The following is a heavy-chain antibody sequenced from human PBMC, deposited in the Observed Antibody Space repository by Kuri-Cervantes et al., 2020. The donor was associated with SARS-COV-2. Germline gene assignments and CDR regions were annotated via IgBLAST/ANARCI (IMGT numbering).Heavy chain of an antibody. V-gene: IGHV4-38-2*01. D-gene: IGHD6-6*01. J-gene: IGHJ4*02. Sequence: SETLSLTCAVSGYSISSGYYWGWIRQPPGKGPEWIGSIYHSGSTYYNPSLKSRVTISVDTSKNQFSLKLSSVTAADTAVYYCARQGGYSSSSLDYWGQGTLVTVSS. CDR3: ARQGGYSSSSLDY. CDR2: IYHSGST. CDR1: GYSISSGYY.